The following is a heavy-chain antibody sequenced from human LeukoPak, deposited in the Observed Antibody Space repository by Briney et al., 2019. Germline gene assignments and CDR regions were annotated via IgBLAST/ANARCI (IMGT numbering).Heavy chain of an antibody. J-gene: IGHJ3*02. CDR1: GGTFSSYA. Sequence: SVKVSCKASGGTFSSYAISWVRQAPGQGLEWMGGIIPIFGTANYAQKFQGRVTITTDESTSTAYMELSSLRSEDTAVYYCARYYYDSSGVGAFDIWGQGTMVTVSS. CDR2: IIPIFGTA. V-gene: IGHV1-69*05. D-gene: IGHD3-22*01. CDR3: ARYYYDSSGVGAFDI.